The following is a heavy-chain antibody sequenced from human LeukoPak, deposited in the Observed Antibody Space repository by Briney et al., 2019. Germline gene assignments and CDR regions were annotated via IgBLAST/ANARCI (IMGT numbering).Heavy chain of an antibody. CDR3: ARDIDGYNPAWVD. V-gene: IGHV1-2*02. CDR1: GYTFTGYY. Sequence: ASVTVSCKASGYTFTGYYMHWVRQAPGQGLEWMGWINPNSGGTNYAQKFQGRVTMTRDTSISTAYMELSRLRSDDTAVYYCARDIDGYNPAWVDWGQGTLVTVSS. J-gene: IGHJ4*02. D-gene: IGHD5-24*01. CDR2: INPNSGGT.